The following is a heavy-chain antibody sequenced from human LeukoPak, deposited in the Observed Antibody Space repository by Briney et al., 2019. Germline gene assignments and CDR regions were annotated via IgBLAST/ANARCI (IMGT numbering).Heavy chain of an antibody. D-gene: IGHD4-23*01. CDR2: INWNGGST. J-gene: IGHJ6*03. Sequence: PGGSLRLSCAASGFTFDDYGMSWVRQAPGKGLEWVSGINWNGGSTGYADSVKGRFTISRDNAKNSLYLQMSSLRAEDTALYHCARHGGNDFYYYMDVWGKGTTVTVSS. V-gene: IGHV3-20*01. CDR1: GFTFDDYG. CDR3: ARHGGNDFYYYMDV.